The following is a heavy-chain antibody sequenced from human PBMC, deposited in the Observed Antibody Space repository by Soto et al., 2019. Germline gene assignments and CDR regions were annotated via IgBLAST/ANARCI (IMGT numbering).Heavy chain of an antibody. CDR1: GFNFKKFA. D-gene: IGHD6-19*01. CDR2: ISCCGGST. CDR3: AKADGEQWLLPHLDK. Sequence: EVQLLESGGGVVQPGGSLRLSCVASGFNFKKFAMSWVRQAPGKGLEWVSGISCCGGSTSYADSVKGRFSIARDDSTNTLSLQMNNLRVEDTAQYYCAKADGEQWLLPHLDKWGQGTLVNVS. J-gene: IGHJ4*02. V-gene: IGHV3-23*01.